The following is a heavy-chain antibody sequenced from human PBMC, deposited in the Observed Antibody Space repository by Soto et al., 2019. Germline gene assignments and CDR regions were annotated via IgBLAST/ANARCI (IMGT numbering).Heavy chain of an antibody. CDR3: AISQDRGGRTTFIY. CDR2: INWKSDI. V-gene: IGHV3-9*01. D-gene: IGHD3-16*01. J-gene: IGHJ4*02. Sequence: GGSLRLSCAVSGFTFDDNAMHWVRQAPEKGLEWVSGINWKSDIGYADSVKGRFTISRDNAENSLYLQMSSLRAEDTALYYCAISQDRGGRTTFIYWGQGTQVTVSS. CDR1: GFTFDDNA.